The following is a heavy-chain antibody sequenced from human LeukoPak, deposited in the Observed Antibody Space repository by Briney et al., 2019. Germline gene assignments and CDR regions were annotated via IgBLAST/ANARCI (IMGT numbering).Heavy chain of an antibody. CDR1: GGSISSSSYF. J-gene: IGHJ4*02. CDR2: IYYSGTT. CDR3: ARLWTRDYYFDY. V-gene: IGHV4-39*01. Sequence: SETLSLTCTVSGGSISSSSYFWGWIRQPPGKGLEWIGNIYYSGTTYYNPSLKSRATISVDTSKNQFSLKLSSVTAADTAVYYCARLWTRDYYFDYWGQGTLVTVSS. D-gene: IGHD3-10*01.